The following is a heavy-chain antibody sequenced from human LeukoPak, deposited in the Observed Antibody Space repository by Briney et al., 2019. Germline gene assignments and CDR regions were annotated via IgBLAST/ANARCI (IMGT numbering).Heavy chain of an antibody. CDR1: GGTFSSYA. Sequence: ASVKVSCKASGGTFSSYAISWVRQAPGQGLEWMGGIIPIFGTANYAQKFQGRVTITADESTSTAYMELNSLRAEDTAVYYCAKDRVKAVAGSADYWGQGTLVTVSS. J-gene: IGHJ4*02. D-gene: IGHD6-19*01. CDR3: AKDRVKAVAGSADY. V-gene: IGHV1-69*13. CDR2: IIPIFGTA.